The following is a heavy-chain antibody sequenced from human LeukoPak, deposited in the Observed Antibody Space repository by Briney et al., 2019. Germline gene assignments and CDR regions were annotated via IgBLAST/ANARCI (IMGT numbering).Heavy chain of an antibody. J-gene: IGHJ4*02. Sequence: PGRSLRLSCAASGFTFSSYGMHWVRQAPGKGLEWVAVISYDGSNKYYADSVMGRFTISRDNSKNTLYLQMNSLRAEDTAVYYCAKDGSGGSCLYYFDYWGQGTLVTVSS. V-gene: IGHV3-30*18. CDR3: AKDGSGGSCLYYFDY. CDR2: ISYDGSNK. CDR1: GFTFSSYG. D-gene: IGHD2-15*01.